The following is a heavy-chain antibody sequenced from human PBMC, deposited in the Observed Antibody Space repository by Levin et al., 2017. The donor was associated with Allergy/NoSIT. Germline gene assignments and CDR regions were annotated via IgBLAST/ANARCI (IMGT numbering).Heavy chain of an antibody. CDR1: GYTFTSYG. CDR3: ARDQGIAVAGTSNFDY. V-gene: IGHV1-18*01. D-gene: IGHD6-19*01. CDR2: ISAYNGNT. J-gene: IGHJ4*02. Sequence: GESLKISCKASGYTFTSYGISWVRQAPGQGLEWMGWISAYNGNTNYAQKLQGRVTMTTDTSTSTAYMELRSLRSDDTAVYYCARDQGIAVAGTSNFDYWGQGTLVTVSS.